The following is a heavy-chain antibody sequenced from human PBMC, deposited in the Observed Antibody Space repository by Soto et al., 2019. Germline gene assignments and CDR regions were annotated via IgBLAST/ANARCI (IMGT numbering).Heavy chain of an antibody. V-gene: IGHV3-30*18. J-gene: IGHJ4*02. CDR1: GFTFSRYG. CDR3: AKVAGSYGDYAFDY. D-gene: IGHD4-17*01. Sequence: QVQLVESGGGVVQPGRSLRLSCAASGFTFSRYGMHWVRQAPGRGLEWVAAISYNGLNKYYADSVKGRFTISRDNSKNTLYLQMNSLRAEDTAVFYCAKVAGSYGDYAFDYWGQGTLVTVSS. CDR2: ISYNGLNK.